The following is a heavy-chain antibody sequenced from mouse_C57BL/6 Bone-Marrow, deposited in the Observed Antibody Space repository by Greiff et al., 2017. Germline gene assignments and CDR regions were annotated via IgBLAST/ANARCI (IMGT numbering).Heavy chain of an antibody. CDR1: GYTFTSYG. CDR2: IYPSSGNT. D-gene: IGHD1-1*01. Sequence: VQLQQPGAELARPGASVKLSCKASGYTFTSYGMSWVKQRTGQGLEWIGEIYPSSGNTYYNEKFKGKATLTADKSSSTAYMGLRSLTSEDSAVXFCARKGFLCRLDYWGQGTSVTVSS. V-gene: IGHV1-81*01. CDR3: ARKGFLCRLDY. J-gene: IGHJ4*01.